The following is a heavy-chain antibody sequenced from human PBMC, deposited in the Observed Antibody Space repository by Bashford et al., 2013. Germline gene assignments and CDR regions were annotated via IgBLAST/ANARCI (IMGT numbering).Heavy chain of an antibody. J-gene: IGHJ4*02. CDR1: GGTFSSYA. Sequence: VASVKVSCKASGGTFSSYAISWVRQAPGQGLEWMGGIIPILGIANYAQKFQGRVTMTRDTSISTAYMELSRLRSDDTAVYYCARDGRDRGRYVDYWGQGTLVTVSS. V-gene: IGHV1-69*10. D-gene: IGHD1-26*01. CDR3: ARDGRDRGRYVDY. CDR2: IIPILGIA.